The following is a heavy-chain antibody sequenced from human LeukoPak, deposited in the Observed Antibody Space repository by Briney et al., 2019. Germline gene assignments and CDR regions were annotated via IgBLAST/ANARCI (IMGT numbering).Heavy chain of an antibody. D-gene: IGHD5-18*01. V-gene: IGHV3-48*02. CDR2: ISGGSSTI. CDR1: GFTFSIYT. Sequence: GGSLRLPCAASGFTFSIYTINWVRQAPGKGLEWVSYISGGSSTIYYADSVKGRFTISRDNAKNSLYLQMNSLRDEDTAVYYCARGGSSYGGFDYWGQGTLVTVSS. J-gene: IGHJ4*02. CDR3: ARGGSSYGGFDY.